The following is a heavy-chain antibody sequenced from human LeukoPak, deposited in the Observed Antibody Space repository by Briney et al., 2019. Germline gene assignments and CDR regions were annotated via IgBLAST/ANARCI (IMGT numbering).Heavy chain of an antibody. CDR1: GVTLSSYS. J-gene: IGHJ4*02. V-gene: IGHV3-21*01. CDR2: ISSSSSYI. Sequence: GGSLRLSCAASGVTLSSYSMNWVRQAPGKGLEWVSSISSSSSYIYYADSVKGRFTISRDNAKNSLYLQMNSMRAEDTAVYYCASGSYYDSEGDYWGQGTLVTVSS. D-gene: IGHD1-26*01. CDR3: ASGSYYDSEGDY.